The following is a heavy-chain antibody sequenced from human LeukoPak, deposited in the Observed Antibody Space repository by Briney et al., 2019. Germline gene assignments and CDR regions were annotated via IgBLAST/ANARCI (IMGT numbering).Heavy chain of an antibody. V-gene: IGHV4-59*01. CDR2: IYYSGGT. D-gene: IGHD4-17*01. J-gene: IGHJ3*02. CDR1: GGSISSYY. CDR3: ARMAHGDLFDI. Sequence: SETLSLTCTVSGGSISSYYWSWIRQPPGKGLEWIGYIYYSGGTNYNPSLKSRVTISVDTSKNQFSLKLSSVTAADTAVYYCARMAHGDLFDIWGQGTMVTVSS.